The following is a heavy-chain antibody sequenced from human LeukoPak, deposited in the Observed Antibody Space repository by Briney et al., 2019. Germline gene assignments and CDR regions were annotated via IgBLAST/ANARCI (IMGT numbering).Heavy chain of an antibody. V-gene: IGHV3-69-1*01. CDR2: IDVGSYT. J-gene: IGHJ4*02. CDR1: GFSISDYY. Sequence: GGSLRLSCAASGFSISDYYMSWIRQAPGKGLEWVSSIDVGSYTYYAGSVKGRFTISRDNAKNLLYLQMNSLRVEDTAVYYCASEGVVGPVAHFDYWGQGALVTVSS. D-gene: IGHD1-26*01. CDR3: ASEGVVGPVAHFDY.